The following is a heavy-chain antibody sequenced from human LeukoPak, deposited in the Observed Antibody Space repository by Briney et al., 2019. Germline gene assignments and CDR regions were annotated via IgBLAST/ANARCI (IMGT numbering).Heavy chain of an antibody. Sequence: GGSLRLSCAASGFTFSSYAMSWLRQAPGKGLEWVSAISGSGGSTYYADSVKGRFTISRDNSKNTLYLQMNSLRAEDTAVYYCASWGYYYGSGSPSNFDYWGQGTLVTVSS. D-gene: IGHD3-10*01. V-gene: IGHV3-23*01. CDR1: GFTFSSYA. CDR3: ASWGYYYGSGSPSNFDY. J-gene: IGHJ4*02. CDR2: ISGSGGST.